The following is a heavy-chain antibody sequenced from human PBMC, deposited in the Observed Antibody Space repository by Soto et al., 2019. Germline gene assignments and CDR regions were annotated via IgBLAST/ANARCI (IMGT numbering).Heavy chain of an antibody. V-gene: IGHV5-51*01. CDR1: GYSFTSYW. CDR3: ARPGYSSGWYGGCFDP. Sequence: LGESLKISCKGSGYSFTSYWIGWVRQMPGKGLEWMGIIYPGDSDTRYSPSFQGQVTISADKSTSTAYLQWSSLKASDTAMYYCARPGYSSGWYGGCFDPGGQGTLVTVSS. CDR2: IYPGDSDT. D-gene: IGHD6-19*01. J-gene: IGHJ5*02.